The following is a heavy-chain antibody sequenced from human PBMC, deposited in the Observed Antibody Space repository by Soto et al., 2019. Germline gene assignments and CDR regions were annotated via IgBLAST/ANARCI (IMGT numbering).Heavy chain of an antibody. CDR2: MQPSSGRT. Sequence: GASVKVSCKASGYSFTSLDINWVRQTTGQGLEWMGWMQPSSGRTGYAQKFQGRVTMTRDTSINTAYMELSSLTSDDTAFYYCARGVTAGVDYWGQGTLVTVSS. V-gene: IGHV1-8*01. D-gene: IGHD1-26*01. J-gene: IGHJ4*02. CDR3: ARGVTAGVDY. CDR1: GYSFTSLD.